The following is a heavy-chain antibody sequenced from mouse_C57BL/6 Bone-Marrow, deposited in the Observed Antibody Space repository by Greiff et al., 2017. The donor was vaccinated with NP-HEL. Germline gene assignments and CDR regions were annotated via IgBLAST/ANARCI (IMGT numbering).Heavy chain of an antibody. V-gene: IGHV5-2*01. J-gene: IGHJ2*01. CDR3: ARPRGFDY. CDR2: INSDGGST. CDR1: EYEFPSHD. Sequence: EVKLMESGGGLVQPGESLKLSCESNEYEFPSHDMSWVRKTPEKRLELVAAINSDGGSTYYPDTMESRFLFSCDKTKKTQYRKMSSRRSEDTALYYCARPRGFDYWGQGTTLTVSS.